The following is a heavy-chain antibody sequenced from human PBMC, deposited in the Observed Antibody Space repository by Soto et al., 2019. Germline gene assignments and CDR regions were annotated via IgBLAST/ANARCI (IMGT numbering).Heavy chain of an antibody. Sequence: GGSMRLSSAACRLTFSIYAMSGVRQAPGKGLEWVSSISVSGGSTYYADSVKGRFTISRDNSKNTLYLQMSSLRAEDTALYYCALSTNGGSPYWGQGTLVTVYS. V-gene: IGHV3-23*01. J-gene: IGHJ4*02. CDR1: RLTFSIYA. D-gene: IGHD2-8*01. CDR2: ISVSGGST. CDR3: ALSTNGGSPY.